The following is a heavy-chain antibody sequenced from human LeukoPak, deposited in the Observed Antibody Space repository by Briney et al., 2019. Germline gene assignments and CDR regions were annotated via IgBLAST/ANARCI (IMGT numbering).Heavy chain of an antibody. J-gene: IGHJ4*02. CDR2: INHSGST. CDR1: GGSFSGYY. CDR3: ARSGGSGSYYNPPSDY. Sequence: TSETLSLTCAVYGGSFSGYYWSWIRQPPGKGLEWIGKINHSGSTNYNPSLKSRVTISVDTSKDQFSLKLSSVAAADTAVYCCARSGGSGSYYNPPSDYWGQGTLVTVSS. V-gene: IGHV4-34*01. D-gene: IGHD3-10*01.